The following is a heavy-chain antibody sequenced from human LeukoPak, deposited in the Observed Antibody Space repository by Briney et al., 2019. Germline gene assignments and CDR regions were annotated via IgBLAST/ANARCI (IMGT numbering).Heavy chain of an antibody. CDR1: GFTFSSNT. V-gene: IGHV3-30*09. CDR3: ARDLGRGYSGYEGFFDS. J-gene: IGHJ5*01. Sequence: PGRSLRLSCAASGFTFSSNTMHWVRQAPGKGLEWVAVISYDGSKKYYADSVKGRFAISRENSKNTLYLQMNSLRGEDTDAYYCARDLGRGYSGYEGFFDSWGQGTLVSVSS. CDR2: ISYDGSKK. D-gene: IGHD5-12*01.